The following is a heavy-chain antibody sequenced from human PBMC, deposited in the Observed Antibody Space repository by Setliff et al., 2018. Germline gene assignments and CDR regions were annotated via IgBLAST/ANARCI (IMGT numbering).Heavy chain of an antibody. J-gene: IGHJ4*01. CDR2: ISYGGNT. CDR1: GVSISANHY. V-gene: IGHV4-39*01. D-gene: IGHD2-15*01. CDR3: ARPGGTTVVARHFDY. Sequence: SETLSLTCTVSGVSISANHYWGWIRQPPGKGLEWIGSISYGGNTYYNPSLNSRVTISADTSKNQFSVRLNSVTAADTAVYYCARPGGTTVVARHFDYWGSGILVTVSS.